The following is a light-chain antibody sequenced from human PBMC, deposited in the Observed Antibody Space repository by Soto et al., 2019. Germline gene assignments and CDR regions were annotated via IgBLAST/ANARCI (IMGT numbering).Light chain of an antibody. Sequence: QSALTQPASVSGSPGQSITISCTGTSSDVGGYNHVSWYQHSPGKAPKLILFAVSDRPSGVSHRFSGAKSGNTASLTISGLQADDEADYYCCSYTSLSTVVFGGGTKLTVL. J-gene: IGLJ2*01. CDR1: SSDVGGYNH. CDR3: CSYTSLSTVV. CDR2: AVS. V-gene: IGLV2-14*01.